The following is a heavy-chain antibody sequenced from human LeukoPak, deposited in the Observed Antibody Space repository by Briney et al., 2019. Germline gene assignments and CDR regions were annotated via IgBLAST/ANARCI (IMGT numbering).Heavy chain of an antibody. CDR1: GFTFSTYW. Sequence: GGSLRLSCAASGFTFSTYWMSWVRQAPGKGLEWVANIKQDGSEKDYVDSVKGRFTISRDNAKNSLYLQMNGLRAEDTAVYYCAKEGAFCGGDCYGVFDSWGQGTLVTVSS. CDR2: IKQDGSEK. CDR3: AKEGAFCGGDCYGVFDS. J-gene: IGHJ4*02. D-gene: IGHD2-21*02. V-gene: IGHV3-7*05.